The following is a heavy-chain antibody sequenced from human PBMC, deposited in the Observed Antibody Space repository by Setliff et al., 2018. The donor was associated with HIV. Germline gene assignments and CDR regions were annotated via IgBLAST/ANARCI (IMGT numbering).Heavy chain of an antibody. Sequence: PGGSLRLSCAASGFSFSSYWMHWVRQAPGKGLVWVSRMNSDGSTTTYADSVKGRFTISRDNAKNTLYLQMNSLRAEDTAVYYCVREEVATISPYYYYYMDVWGKGPRSPSP. J-gene: IGHJ6*03. CDR2: MNSDGSTT. V-gene: IGHV3-74*01. D-gene: IGHD5-12*01. CDR3: VREEVATISPYYYYYMDV. CDR1: GFSFSSYW.